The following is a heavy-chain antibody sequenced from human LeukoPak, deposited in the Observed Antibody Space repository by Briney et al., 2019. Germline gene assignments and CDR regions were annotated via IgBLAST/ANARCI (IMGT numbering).Heavy chain of an antibody. Sequence: PGVSLRLSCAASGFTFRSYSKNWVRQAPGKGLVGVLYICSSSSTIYYANSVNGRINIYRDNAKNSLYLQMNSLRAEDTAVYYLARVMNSLAAAGTFDYGGEGTLVTVSS. CDR3: ARVMNSLAAAGTFDY. CDR1: GFTFRSYS. J-gene: IGHJ4*02. V-gene: IGHV3-48*01. D-gene: IGHD6-13*01. CDR2: ICSSSSTI.